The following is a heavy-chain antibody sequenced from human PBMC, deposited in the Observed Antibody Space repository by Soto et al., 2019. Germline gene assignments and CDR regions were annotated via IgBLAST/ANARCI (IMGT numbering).Heavy chain of an antibody. CDR3: ARQYPYYYDSSGYYYFDY. CDR2: IYYSGST. Sequence: SETLSLTCTVSGGSISSYYWSWIRQPPGKGLEWIGHIYYSGSTNYNPSLKSRVTISVDTSKNQFSLKLSSVTAADTAVYYCARQYPYYYDSSGYYYFDYWGQGTLVTVSS. V-gene: IGHV4-59*01. D-gene: IGHD3-22*01. J-gene: IGHJ4*02. CDR1: GGSISSYY.